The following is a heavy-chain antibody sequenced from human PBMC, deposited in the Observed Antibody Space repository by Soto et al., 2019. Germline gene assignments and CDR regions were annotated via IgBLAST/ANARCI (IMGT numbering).Heavy chain of an antibody. CDR3: ATKKAAALDY. D-gene: IGHD2-2*01. V-gene: IGHV3-30*03. CDR2: ISYDGSNK. J-gene: IGHJ4*01. Sequence: QVQLVESGGGVVQPGRSLRLSCAASGFTFSSYGMHWVRQAPGKGLEWVAVISYDGSNKYYADSVKGRFTISRDNSKNTLYLQMNSVRAEDTAVYYCATKKAAALDYWGHGTLVTVST. CDR1: GFTFSSYG.